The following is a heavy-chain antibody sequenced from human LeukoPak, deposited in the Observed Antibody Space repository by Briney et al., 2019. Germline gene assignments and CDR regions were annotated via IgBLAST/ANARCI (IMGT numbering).Heavy chain of an antibody. CDR2: IYHSGST. CDR1: GYSISSGYY. Sequence: SETLSLTCTVSGYSISSGYYWGWIRQPPGKGPEWIGSIYHSGSTYYNPSLKSRVTISVDTSKNQFSLKLSSVAAADTAVYYCARDSATADFDYWGQGTLVTVSS. J-gene: IGHJ4*02. CDR3: ARDSATADFDY. V-gene: IGHV4-38-2*02. D-gene: IGHD5-12*01.